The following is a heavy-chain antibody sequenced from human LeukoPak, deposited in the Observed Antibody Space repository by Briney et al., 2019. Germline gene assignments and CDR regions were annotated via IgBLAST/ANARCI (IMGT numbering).Heavy chain of an antibody. J-gene: IGHJ4*02. V-gene: IGHV1-18*01. CDR3: ARVGYYDFWSGYSAFDY. D-gene: IGHD3-3*01. Sequence: ASVKVSCKASGYTFTSYGISWVRQAPGQGLEWMGWISAYNGNTNYAQKLQGRVTMTTDTSTSTAYMELRRLRSDDTAVYYCARVGYYDFWSGYSAFDYWGQGTLVTVSS. CDR2: ISAYNGNT. CDR1: GYTFTSYG.